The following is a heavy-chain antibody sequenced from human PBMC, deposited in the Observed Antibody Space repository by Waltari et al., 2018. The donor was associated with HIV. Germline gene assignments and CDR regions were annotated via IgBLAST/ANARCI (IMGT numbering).Heavy chain of an antibody. J-gene: IGHJ6*01. Sequence: VQLMESGGGLFRPGGSLRLSCVVSGFTFDTFSMNWVRQAPGKGLEWVSSISIGGGYIYYADSVKGRFTISRDNAKDSLFLQMDSLGVEDTAVYFCARSIPNTADSRYYGMDVWGQGTAVTVSS. CDR2: ISIGGGYI. CDR3: ARSIPNTADSRYYGMDV. CDR1: GFTFDTFS. D-gene: IGHD3-22*01. V-gene: IGHV3-21*02.